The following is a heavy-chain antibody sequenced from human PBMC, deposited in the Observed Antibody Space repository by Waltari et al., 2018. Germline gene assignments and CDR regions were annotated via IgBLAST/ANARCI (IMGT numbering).Heavy chain of an antibody. CDR1: GGSSFSAYY. V-gene: IGHV4-34*02. CDR2: INDRGHP. CDR3: ARSAAIVVRGRDFQY. J-gene: IGHJ1*01. D-gene: IGHD3-10*01. Sequence: QVQLQQWGAGLLKPSETLSLSCAVHGGSSFSAYYWNWVRQVPGRGLEWIGKINDRGHPNYRPALRSRGTMSVDTSWKPFALTLTSVTAADAALYYGARSAAIVVRGRDFQYWGQGTMVTVSS.